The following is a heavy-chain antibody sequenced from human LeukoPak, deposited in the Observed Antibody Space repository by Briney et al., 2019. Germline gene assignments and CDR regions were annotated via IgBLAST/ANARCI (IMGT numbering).Heavy chain of an antibody. CDR2: ISGSGGST. CDR3: ARYLRKLYGRGGDYYFYMDV. CDR1: GFTFDNYA. V-gene: IGHV3-23*01. J-gene: IGHJ6*03. D-gene: IGHD3-9*01. Sequence: GGSLRLSCAASGFTFDNYAMTWVRQGPGKGLEWIATISGSGGSTYYADSVKGRFTIFRDNSKNMVFLQMSGLRAEDTALFYCARYLRKLYGRGGDYYFYMDVWGKGTTVTVSS.